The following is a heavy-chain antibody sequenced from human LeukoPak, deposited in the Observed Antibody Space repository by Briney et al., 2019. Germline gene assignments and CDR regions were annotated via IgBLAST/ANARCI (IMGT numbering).Heavy chain of an antibody. Sequence: ASVKVSCKASGYTFISYYIHWVRQAPGQGLEWMGIIDPSGGSTTYAQKFQGRVTMTRDTSTNTVYMQLSSLRSEDTAVYYCARRVYCTSASCYHYHYYMGVWGKGTTVTVSS. J-gene: IGHJ6*03. CDR2: IDPSGGST. V-gene: IGHV1-46*03. CDR1: GYTFISYY. CDR3: ARRVYCTSASCYHYHYYMGV. D-gene: IGHD2-2*01.